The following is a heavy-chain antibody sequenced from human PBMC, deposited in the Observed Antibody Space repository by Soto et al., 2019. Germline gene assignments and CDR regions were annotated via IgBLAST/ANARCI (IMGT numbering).Heavy chain of an antibody. V-gene: IGHV3-23*01. CDR2: ITWGGSA. Sequence: GGFLRLSCAGSGFTFSDYGMSWVRQAPGKGLEWVSGITWGGSAYYAESVRGRFIISRDSSKNTLYVQMNSLRAEDTAIYYCAKEKTSSTYDGLDVWGQGTPVTVSS. CDR1: GFTFSDYG. J-gene: IGHJ6*02. CDR3: AKEKTSSTYDGLDV.